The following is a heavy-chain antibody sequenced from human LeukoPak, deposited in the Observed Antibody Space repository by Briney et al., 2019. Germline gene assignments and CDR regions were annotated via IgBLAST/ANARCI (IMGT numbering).Heavy chain of an antibody. CDR1: GGSISSGGYY. Sequence: PSETLSLTCTVSGGSISSGGYYWSWIRQHPGKGLEWSGYIYYSGSTYYNPSLKSRATISVDTSKNQFSLKLSSVTAADTAVYYCARAMSVRYSYGYDAFAIWGQGTMVTVSS. CDR3: ARAMSVRYSYGYDAFAI. J-gene: IGHJ3*02. CDR2: IYYSGST. V-gene: IGHV4-31*03. D-gene: IGHD5-18*01.